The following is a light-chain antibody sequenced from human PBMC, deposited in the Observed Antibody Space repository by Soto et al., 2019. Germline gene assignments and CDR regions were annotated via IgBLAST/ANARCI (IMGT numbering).Light chain of an antibody. Sequence: EVVMPQSPATLSVSSGETANLSCRASQSISIGLAWYRQKPGQAPRLLIYGASTRASGTPARFSGSGSGTEFTLTISSLQSEDFALYYCQQYNKWPLITFGQGTRLEIK. J-gene: IGKJ5*01. CDR2: GAS. V-gene: IGKV3D-15*01. CDR1: QSISIG. CDR3: QQYNKWPLIT.